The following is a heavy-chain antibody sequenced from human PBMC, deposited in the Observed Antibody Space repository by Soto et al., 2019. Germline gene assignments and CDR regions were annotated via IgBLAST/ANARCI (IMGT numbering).Heavy chain of an antibody. D-gene: IGHD4-17*01. CDR1: SGSISFYY. CDR3: ARGNDYGDYYFDY. CDR2: IYYSGST. Sequence: SETLSLTCTVSSGSISFYYWSWIRQPPGKGLEWIGYIYYSGSTNYNPSLKSRVTISVDTSKNQFSLKLSSVTAADTAVYYCARGNDYGDYYFDYWGQGTLVTSPQ. J-gene: IGHJ4*02. V-gene: IGHV4-59*01.